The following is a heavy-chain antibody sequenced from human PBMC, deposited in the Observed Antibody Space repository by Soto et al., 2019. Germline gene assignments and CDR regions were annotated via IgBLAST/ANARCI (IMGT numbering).Heavy chain of an antibody. CDR2: ISSTTNYI. CDR1: GFTFTRYS. CDR3: ARESEDLTSNFDC. J-gene: IGHJ4*02. V-gene: IGHV3-21*06. Sequence: PGGSLRLSCAASGFTFTRYSMNWVRQAPGKGLEWVSSISSTTNYIYYGDSMKGRFTISRDNSKNPLYLEMNSLRAEDTAVYYCARESEDLTSNFDCWGQGTLVTVSS.